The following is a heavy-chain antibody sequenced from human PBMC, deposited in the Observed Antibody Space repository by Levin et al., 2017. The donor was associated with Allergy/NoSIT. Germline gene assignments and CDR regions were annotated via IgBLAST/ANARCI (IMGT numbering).Heavy chain of an antibody. J-gene: IGHJ6*02. D-gene: IGHD3-22*01. V-gene: IGHV3-11*01. CDR1: GFTFSDYY. CDR3: AREVYDSSGYYSLSFGYYYYGMDG. Sequence: GGSLRLSCAASGFTFSDYYMSWIRQAPGKGLEWVSYISSSGSTIYYADSVKGRFTISRDNAKNSLYLQMNSLRAEDTAVYYCAREVYDSSGYYSLSFGYYYYGMDGWGQGTTVTVSS. CDR2: ISSSGSTI.